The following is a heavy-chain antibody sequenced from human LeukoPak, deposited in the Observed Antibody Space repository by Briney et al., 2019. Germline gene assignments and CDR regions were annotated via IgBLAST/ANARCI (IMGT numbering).Heavy chain of an antibody. J-gene: IGHJ4*02. CDR1: GYTFTGHY. D-gene: IGHD1-7*01. CDR3: ARGSDLTGTNRKGLL. CDR2: INPNSGGT. V-gene: IGHV1-2*02. Sequence: ASVKVSCKASGYTFTGHYMHWVRQAPGQGLEWMGWINPNSGGTNYAQKFQGRVTMTMDTSISTAYMELSRLTSDDTAVYYCARGSDLTGTNRKGLLWGQGTLVTVSS.